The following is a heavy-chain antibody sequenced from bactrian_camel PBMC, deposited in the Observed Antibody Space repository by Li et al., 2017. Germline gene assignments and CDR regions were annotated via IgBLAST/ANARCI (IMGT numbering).Heavy chain of an antibody. V-gene: IGHV3S40*01. CDR1: GLTFSSYY. CDR2: INSGGSST. CDR3: TATPTFASGCSSVSWGTPASDYGY. Sequence: VQLVESGGGLVQPGVSLGLSCAASGLTFSSYYMNWVRQAPGKGLEWISAINSGGSSTYYTDSVKGRFTISKDDIKNTLTLIMNNLKPEDTAMYYCTATPTFASGCSSVSWGTPASDYGYWGQGTQVTVS. J-gene: IGHJ4*01. D-gene: IGHD5*01.